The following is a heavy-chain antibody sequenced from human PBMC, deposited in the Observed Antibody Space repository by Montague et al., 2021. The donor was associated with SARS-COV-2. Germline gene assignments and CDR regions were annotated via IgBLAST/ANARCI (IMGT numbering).Heavy chain of an antibody. CDR3: ARGRTGTTFYYYYYYGMDV. D-gene: IGHD1-7*01. V-gene: IGHV4-34*01. Sequence: SETRSLTCAVYGGSFSGYYWSWIRQPPGKGLEWIGEINHSGSTNYNPSLKSRVTISVDTSKNQFSLKLSPVTAADTAVYYCARGRTGTTFYYYYYYGMDVWGQGTTVTVSS. CDR1: GGSFSGYY. CDR2: INHSGST. J-gene: IGHJ6*02.